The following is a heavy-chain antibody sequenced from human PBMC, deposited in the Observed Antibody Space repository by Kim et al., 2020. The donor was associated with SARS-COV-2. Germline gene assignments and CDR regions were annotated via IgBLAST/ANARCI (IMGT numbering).Heavy chain of an antibody. J-gene: IGHJ6*03. CDR3: ARIGSGASNYNYHYIDV. D-gene: IGHD7-27*01. CDR2: VYYTGTT. V-gene: IGHV4-59*08. Sequence: SETLSLTCTVSGGSFSGYYWSWIRQPPGKGLEWIGDVYYTGTTNYNPSLTSRVIMSLDMSQNQVSLTLTSVTAADAAVYYCARIGSGASNYNYHYIDVWG. CDR1: GGSFSGYY.